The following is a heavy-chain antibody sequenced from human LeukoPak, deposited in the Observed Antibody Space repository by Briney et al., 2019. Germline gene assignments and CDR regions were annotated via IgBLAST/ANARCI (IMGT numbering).Heavy chain of an antibody. CDR3: AKDRERGRGSYYNSSYNRAV. CDR1: GFTFSSYG. V-gene: IGHV3-30*02. Sequence: GGSLRLSCAASGFTFSSYGMHWVRQAPGKGLEWVAFIRYDGSNKYYADSVKGRFTISRDNSKNTLYLQMNSLRAEDTAVYYCAKDRERGRGSYYNSSYNRAVWGKGTTAPVPS. CDR2: IRYDGSNK. J-gene: IGHJ6*03. D-gene: IGHD1-26*01.